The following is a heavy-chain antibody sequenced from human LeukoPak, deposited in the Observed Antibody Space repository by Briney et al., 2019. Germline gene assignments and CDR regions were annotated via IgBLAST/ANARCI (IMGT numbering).Heavy chain of an antibody. CDR2: ISAYNGNT. CDR1: GYTFTSYG. J-gene: IGHJ4*02. CDR3: ARASREQWLAIPLVFDY. D-gene: IGHD6-19*01. V-gene: IGHV1-18*01. Sequence: ASVKVSCKASGYTFTSYGISWVRQAPGQGLEWMGWISAYNGNTNYAQKLQGRVTMTTDTSTSTAYMELRSLRSDDTAVYYCARASREQWLAIPLVFDYWGQGTLVTVSS.